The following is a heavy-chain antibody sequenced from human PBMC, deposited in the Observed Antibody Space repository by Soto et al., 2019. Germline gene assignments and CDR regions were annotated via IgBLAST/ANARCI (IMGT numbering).Heavy chain of an antibody. CDR1: GGTFSSYT. D-gene: IGHD4-17*01. CDR3: ARSTGRVDFDY. Sequence: SVKVSCKASGGTFSSYTISWVRQAPGQGLEWMGRIIPILGIANYAQKFQGRVTITADKSTSTAYMELSSLRSEDTAVYYCARSTGRVDFDYWGQGTLVTVSS. J-gene: IGHJ4*02. V-gene: IGHV1-69*02. CDR2: IIPILGIA.